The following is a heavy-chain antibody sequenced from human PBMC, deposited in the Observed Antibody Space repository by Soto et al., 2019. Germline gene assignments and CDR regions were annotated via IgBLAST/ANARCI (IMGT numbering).Heavy chain of an antibody. V-gene: IGHV4-59*08. Sequence: QVQLQESGPGLVKPSETLALTCTVSGGSISSYYSSWIRQPPGKGLECIGYIYYSGSTNYNPSLKSRVTISVDTSKNQFSLKLSSVTAADTAVYYCARQVGLNWFDPWGQGTLVTVSS. CDR1: GGSISSYY. D-gene: IGHD2-2*03. J-gene: IGHJ5*02. CDR3: ARQVGLNWFDP. CDR2: IYYSGST.